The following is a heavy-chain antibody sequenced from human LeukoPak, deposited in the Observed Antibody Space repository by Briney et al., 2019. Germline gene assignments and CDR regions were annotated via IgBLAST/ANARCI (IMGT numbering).Heavy chain of an antibody. CDR3: ARHVYCSSTSCYFFDY. CDR1: GYSFTSYW. CDR2: IDPSDSYT. J-gene: IGHJ4*02. Sequence: GESLRIFCKGSGYSFTSYWISWVRQMPGKGLEWMGRIDPSDSYTNYSPSFQGHVTISADKSISTAYLQWSSLKASDTAMYYCARHVYCSSTSCYFFDYWGQGTLVTVSS. D-gene: IGHD2-2*01. V-gene: IGHV5-10-1*01.